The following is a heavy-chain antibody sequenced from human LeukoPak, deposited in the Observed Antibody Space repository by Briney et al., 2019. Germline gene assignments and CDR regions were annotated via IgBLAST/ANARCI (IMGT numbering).Heavy chain of an antibody. CDR1: GFTFSSYE. D-gene: IGHD1-26*01. Sequence: GGSLRLSCAASGFTFSSYEMNWVRQAPGKGLEWVSYISSSGSTIYYADSVKGGFTISRDNAKNSLYLQMNSLRAEDTAVYYCARDGPRIVGATSPFDYWGQGTLVTVSS. CDR2: ISSSGSTI. CDR3: ARDGPRIVGATSPFDY. J-gene: IGHJ4*02. V-gene: IGHV3-48*03.